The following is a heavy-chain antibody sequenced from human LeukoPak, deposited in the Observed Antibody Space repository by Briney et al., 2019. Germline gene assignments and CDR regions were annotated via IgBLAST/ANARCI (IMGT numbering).Heavy chain of an antibody. CDR1: GFTFSSYA. CDR2: IKQDGSEK. D-gene: IGHD3-10*01. J-gene: IGHJ4*02. CDR3: ARDRVSRVH. Sequence: GGSLRLSCAASGFTFSSYAMSWVRQAPGKGLEWVANIKQDGSEKYYVDSVKGRFTISRDNAKNSLYLQMNSLRAEDTAVYYCARDRVSRVHWGQGTLDTVSS. V-gene: IGHV3-7*01.